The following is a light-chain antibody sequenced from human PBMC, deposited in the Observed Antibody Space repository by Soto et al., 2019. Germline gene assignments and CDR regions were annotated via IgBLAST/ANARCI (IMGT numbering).Light chain of an antibody. CDR2: EGS. Sequence: QSVLTQPASVSGSPGQSITISCTGTSSDVGSYNLVSWYQQHPGKAPKLMIYEGSTRPSGVSNRFSGSKSGNTASLTISGLQAEDEADYYCCSYAGSSTPSYVFGTGTKLTGL. V-gene: IGLV2-23*01. CDR1: SSDVGSYNL. CDR3: CSYAGSSTPSYV. J-gene: IGLJ1*01.